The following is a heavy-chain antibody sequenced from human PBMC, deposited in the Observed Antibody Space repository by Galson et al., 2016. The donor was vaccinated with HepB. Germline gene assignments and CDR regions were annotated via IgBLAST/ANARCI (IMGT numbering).Heavy chain of an antibody. CDR1: GGSFSGYN. V-gene: IGHV4-34*01. J-gene: IGHJ6*02. CDR2: IHHSGST. D-gene: IGHD6-19*01. Sequence: ETLSLTCAVYGGSFSGYNWTWIRQPPGKGLEWIGEIHHSGSTIYNPSLKSRVTISVDTSKNQLSLSLRSVTAADTAMYYCARPRSGPVGGNYYMDVWGQGTTVTISS. CDR3: ARPRSGPVGGNYYMDV.